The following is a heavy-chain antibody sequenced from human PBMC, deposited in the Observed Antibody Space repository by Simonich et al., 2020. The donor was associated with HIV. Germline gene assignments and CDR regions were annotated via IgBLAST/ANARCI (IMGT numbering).Heavy chain of an antibody. D-gene: IGHD3-10*01. CDR2: IIPIFGTE. Sequence: QVQLAQSGAEVKKPGSSVKVSCKASGGTFSSFAISWVRQAPGLGLEWVGGIIPIFGTENYAQMFQGRVTITADESTSTAYMELSSLRSEDTGIYYCARKGGGRGVYYFDYWGQRTLVTVSS. CDR3: ARKGGGRGVYYFDY. V-gene: IGHV1-69*13. CDR1: GGTFSSFA. J-gene: IGHJ4*02.